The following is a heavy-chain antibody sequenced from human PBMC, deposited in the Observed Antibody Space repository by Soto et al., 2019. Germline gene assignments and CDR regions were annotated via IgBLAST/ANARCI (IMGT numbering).Heavy chain of an antibody. Sequence: ASVKVSCKASGYTFTSYGISWVRQAPGQGLEWMGWISAYNGNTNYAQKLQGRVTMTTDTSTSTAYMELRSLRSDDTAVYYCARDCSGGSCSKGVYRFEHWGQGTLVTSPQ. CDR2: ISAYNGNT. J-gene: IGHJ5*02. V-gene: IGHV1-18*04. CDR1: GYTFTSYG. D-gene: IGHD2-15*01. CDR3: ARDCSGGSCSKGVYRFEH.